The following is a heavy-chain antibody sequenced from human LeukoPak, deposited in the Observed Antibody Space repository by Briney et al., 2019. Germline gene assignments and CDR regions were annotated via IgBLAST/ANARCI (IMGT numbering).Heavy chain of an antibody. Sequence: GGSLRLSCAASGITVSNNYMSWVRQAPGKGLEWVSVIYPGGSTFYADSVKGRFTISRDNSKNTLYLQVDSLRDEDAAVYFCARVKLSGHCSGGMCSDAFDVWGRGTMVTVSS. D-gene: IGHD2-8*02. CDR3: ARVKLSGHCSGGMCSDAFDV. J-gene: IGHJ3*01. CDR1: GITVSNNY. V-gene: IGHV3-53*01. CDR2: IYPGGST.